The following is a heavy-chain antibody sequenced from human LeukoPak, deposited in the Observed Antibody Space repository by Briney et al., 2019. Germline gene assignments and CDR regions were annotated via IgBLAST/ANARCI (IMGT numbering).Heavy chain of an antibody. CDR2: IRSKGYGGKT. CDR3: TLGGDPYYYDSSGYDY. V-gene: IGHV3-49*03. CDR1: GFTFGDYA. J-gene: IGHJ4*02. Sequence: GGSLRLSCTASGFTFGDYAMSWFRQAPGKGLEWVGFIRSKGYGGKTEYAASVKGRFTISRDDSKSIAYLQMNSLKTEDTAVYYCTLGGDPYYYDSSGYDYWGQGTLVTVSS. D-gene: IGHD3-22*01.